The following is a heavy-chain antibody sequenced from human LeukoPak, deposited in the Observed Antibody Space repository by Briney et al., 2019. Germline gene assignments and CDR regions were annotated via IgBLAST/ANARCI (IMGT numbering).Heavy chain of an antibody. V-gene: IGHV4-4*07. J-gene: IGHJ3*02. Sequence: PSETLSLTCTVSGGSISGYYWSWIRQPAGKGLEWIGRIDTSGNTNYNPSLKSRVTMSLDTSKNQLSLEVMSVTAADTAVYYCARDPGDPAAFDIWGQGTMVTVSS. CDR3: ARDPGDPAAFDI. CDR2: IDTSGNT. CDR1: GGSISGYY. D-gene: IGHD2-21*02.